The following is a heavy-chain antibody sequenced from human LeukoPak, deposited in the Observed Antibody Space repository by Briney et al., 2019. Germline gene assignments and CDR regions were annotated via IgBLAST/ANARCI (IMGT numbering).Heavy chain of an antibody. CDR3: ARGGRWLQLEYNWFDP. Sequence: SETLSLTCTVSGGSISSSSYYWGWIRQPPGKGLEWIGSIYYSGSTYYNPSLKSRVTISVDTSKNQFSLKLSSVTAADTAVYFCARGGRWLQLEYNWFDPWGQGTLVTVSS. CDR1: GGSISSSSYY. V-gene: IGHV4-39*07. D-gene: IGHD5-24*01. CDR2: IYYSGST. J-gene: IGHJ5*02.